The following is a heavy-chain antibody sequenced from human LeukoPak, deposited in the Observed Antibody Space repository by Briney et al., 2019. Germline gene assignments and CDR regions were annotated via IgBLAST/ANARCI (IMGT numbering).Heavy chain of an antibody. D-gene: IGHD3-3*01. CDR1: GFTFSNAR. J-gene: IGHJ4*02. V-gene: IGHV3-15*07. CDR2: IKSKTDGGTT. Sequence: GGSLRLSCEASGFTFSNARMNWVRQAPGKGLEWVGRIKSKTDGGTTDYAAPVKGRFTISRDDSKNTLYLQMNSLKTEDTAVYYCTTDLGDDFWSGYYTLGFDYWGQGTLVTVSS. CDR3: TTDLGDDFWSGYYTLGFDY.